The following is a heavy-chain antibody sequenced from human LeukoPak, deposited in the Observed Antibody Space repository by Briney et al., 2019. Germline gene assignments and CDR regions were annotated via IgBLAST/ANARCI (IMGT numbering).Heavy chain of an antibody. Sequence: GGSLRLSCAASGFTFSSYWMSWVRQAPGKGLEWVANIKQDGSEKYYVDSVKGRFTISRDNAKNSLYLQMNSLRAEDTAVYYCARDRYHDYGDYSGAFDIWGQGTMVTVSS. J-gene: IGHJ3*02. CDR2: IKQDGSEK. D-gene: IGHD4-17*01. CDR1: GFTFSSYW. CDR3: ARDRYHDYGDYSGAFDI. V-gene: IGHV3-7*01.